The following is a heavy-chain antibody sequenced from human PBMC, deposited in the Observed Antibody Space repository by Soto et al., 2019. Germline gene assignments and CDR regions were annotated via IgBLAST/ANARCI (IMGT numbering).Heavy chain of an antibody. Sequence: GGSLRLSCEGSGFAFSGFDMHWVRQPTGKGLEWVSTIVTAGYTYYAVSVKGRFTISRDNAKNSLSLQMNSLRVGDKAVYFCERGQEVGAHFFDSWGQGTQVTVSS. D-gene: IGHD2-15*01. CDR1: GFAFSGFD. V-gene: IGHV3-13*01. CDR3: ERGQEVGAHFFDS. CDR2: IVTAGYT. J-gene: IGHJ4*02.